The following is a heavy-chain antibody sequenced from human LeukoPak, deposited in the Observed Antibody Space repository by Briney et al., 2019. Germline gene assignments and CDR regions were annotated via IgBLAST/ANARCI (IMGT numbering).Heavy chain of an antibody. CDR1: GYTFTSYY. CDR2: IIPILGIA. CDR3: ASGQTSYLDY. Sequence: ASVKVSCKASGYTFTSYYMHWVRQAPGQGLEWMGRIIPILGIANYAQKFQGRVTITADKSTSTAYMELSSLRSEDTAVYYCASGQTSYLDYWGQGTLVTVSS. J-gene: IGHJ4*02. D-gene: IGHD1-14*01. V-gene: IGHV1-69*02.